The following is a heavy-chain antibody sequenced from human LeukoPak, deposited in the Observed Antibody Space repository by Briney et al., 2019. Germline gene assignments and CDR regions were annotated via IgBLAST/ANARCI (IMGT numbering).Heavy chain of an antibody. CDR3: ARVGPVDSSSWYSTWFDH. Sequence: GGSLRLSCAASGFTFSSYGMHWVRQAPGKGLEWVAVISYDGSNKYYADSVKGRFTNSRDNSKNTMYLQMNGLRAEDTDVYYCARVGPVDSSSWYSTWFDHWGQGTLVTVSS. D-gene: IGHD6-13*01. CDR2: ISYDGSNK. CDR1: GFTFSSYG. J-gene: IGHJ5*02. V-gene: IGHV3-30*03.